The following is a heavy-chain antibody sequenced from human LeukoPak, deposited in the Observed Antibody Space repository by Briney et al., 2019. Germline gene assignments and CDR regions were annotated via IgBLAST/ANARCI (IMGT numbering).Heavy chain of an antibody. D-gene: IGHD6-25*01. J-gene: IGHJ4*02. V-gene: IGHV3-53*01. CDR2: VYSDGGT. CDR1: GFTFTNCA. CDR3: ARAETTAGSY. Sequence: GGSLRLSCAASGFTFTNCAMSWVRQAPGKGLEWVSVVYSDGGTNYADSVKGRFTISRDTSKNILYLQMNSLRAEDTAVYYCARAETTAGSYWGQGTLVTVSS.